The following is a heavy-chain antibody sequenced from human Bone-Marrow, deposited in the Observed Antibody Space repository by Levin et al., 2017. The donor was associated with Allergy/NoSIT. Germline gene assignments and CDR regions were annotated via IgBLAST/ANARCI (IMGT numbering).Heavy chain of an antibody. CDR2: TYYRSKWYT. CDR1: GDRVSNNRAA. Sequence: SETLSLTCAISGDRVSNNRAAWNWVRQSPSRGLEWLGRTYYRSKWYTLYAASLRSRITITSDTSKNQFSLHLSSVTPEDTAVYYCWGSDACDIWGQGRMIAVSS. CDR3: WGSDACDI. V-gene: IGHV6-1*01. D-gene: IGHD3-10*01. J-gene: IGHJ3*02.